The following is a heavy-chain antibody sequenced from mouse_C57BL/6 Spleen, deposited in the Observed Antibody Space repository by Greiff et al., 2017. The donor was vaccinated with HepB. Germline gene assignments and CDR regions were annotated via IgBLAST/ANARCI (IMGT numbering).Heavy chain of an antibody. CDR2: ISSGSSTI. Sequence: EVQVVESGGGLVKPGGSLKLSCAASGFTFSDYGMHWVRQAPEKGLEWVAYISSGSSTIYYADTVKGRFTISRDNAKNTLFLQMTSLRSEDTAMYYCARWGTTVSYYFDYWGQGTTLTVSS. D-gene: IGHD1-1*01. CDR1: GFTFSDYG. CDR3: ARWGTTVSYYFDY. J-gene: IGHJ2*01. V-gene: IGHV5-17*01.